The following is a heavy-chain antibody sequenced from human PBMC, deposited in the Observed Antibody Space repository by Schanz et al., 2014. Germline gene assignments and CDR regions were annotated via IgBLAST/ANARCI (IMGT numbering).Heavy chain of an antibody. Sequence: QVQLQESGPALVKPSETLSLTCTVSGGSISSGVWWTWARQSPGKGLEWIGVIYHGGTTIYNPSLESRVTISIDKSKNQFSVRLTSVTAADTAVYYCAREIESSMIRGVIEWGQGTLVTVSS. CDR1: GGSISSGVW. CDR2: IYHGGTT. D-gene: IGHD3-10*01. J-gene: IGHJ4*02. CDR3: AREIESSMIRGVIE. V-gene: IGHV4-4*02.